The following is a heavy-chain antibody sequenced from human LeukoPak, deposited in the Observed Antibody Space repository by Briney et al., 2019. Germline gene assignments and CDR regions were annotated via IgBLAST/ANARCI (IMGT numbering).Heavy chain of an antibody. D-gene: IGHD3-22*01. CDR2: IIPILGIA. CDR3: AREGEEGGYYYYFDY. CDR1: GGTCSSYA. Sequence: SVKVSCKASGGTCSSYAISWVRQAPGQGLEWMGRIIPILGIANYAQKFQGRVTITADKSTSTAYMELSSLRSEDTAVYYCAREGEEGGYYYYFDYWGQGTLVTVSS. J-gene: IGHJ4*02. V-gene: IGHV1-69*04.